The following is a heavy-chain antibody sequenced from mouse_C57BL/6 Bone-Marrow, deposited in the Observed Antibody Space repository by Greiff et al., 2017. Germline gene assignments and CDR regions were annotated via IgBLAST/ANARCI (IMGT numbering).Heavy chain of an antibody. CDR1: GFSLRTFGMG. Sequence: QVTLKVSGPGILQPSQTLSLTCSFSGFSLRTFGMGVGWIRQPSGKGLEWLAHIWWDDAKYYNTALKSRLTISKDTSNNQVFLKIANVETADTATYYCDRRGSYGKGFDYWGQGTTRTVSS. CDR3: DRRGSYGKGFDY. J-gene: IGHJ2*01. D-gene: IGHD1-1*01. V-gene: IGHV8-8*01. CDR2: IWWDDAK.